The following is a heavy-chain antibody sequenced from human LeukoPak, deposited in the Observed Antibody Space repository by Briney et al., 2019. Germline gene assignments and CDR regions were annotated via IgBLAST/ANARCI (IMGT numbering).Heavy chain of an antibody. V-gene: IGHV4-59*01. CDR3: ARDRIAAAGTSKYYYYYYMDV. Sequence: KPSETLSLTCTVSGGSISSYYWSWIRQPPGKGLEWIGYIYYSGSTNYNPSLKSRVTISVDTSKNQFSLKLSSVTAADTAVYYCARDRIAAAGTSKYYYYYYMDVWGKGTTVTVSS. J-gene: IGHJ6*03. CDR1: GGSISSYY. CDR2: IYYSGST. D-gene: IGHD6-13*01.